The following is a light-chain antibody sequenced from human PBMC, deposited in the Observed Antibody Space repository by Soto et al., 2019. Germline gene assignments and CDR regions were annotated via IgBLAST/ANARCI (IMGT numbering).Light chain of an antibody. V-gene: IGKV3-20*01. Sequence: EILLTQSPNTLSLSPGERATLACRASQSVRSTYLAWYQQKPGQAPRRLIYGASNRATGIPDRFSGSGSGTDFTLTISRLEPADSAVYYCQLYGTSPRFTFGPGTKVDIK. J-gene: IGKJ3*01. CDR3: QLYGTSPRFT. CDR2: GAS. CDR1: QSVRSTY.